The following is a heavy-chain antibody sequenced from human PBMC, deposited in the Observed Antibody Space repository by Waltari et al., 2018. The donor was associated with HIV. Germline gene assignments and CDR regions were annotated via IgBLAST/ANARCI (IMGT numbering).Heavy chain of an antibody. V-gene: IGHV4-59*01. Sequence: QVHLQESGPGLVKPSATLSLPCTVSGGSISSSYWSWIRPPPGTGLEWIGYIYYSGSTNYNPSLKSRVTISVDTSKNQFSLKLSSVTAADTAVYYCARVERGYSYGSLDYWGQGTLVTVSS. J-gene: IGHJ4*02. CDR2: IYYSGST. CDR1: GGSISSSY. CDR3: ARVERGYSYGSLDY. D-gene: IGHD5-18*01.